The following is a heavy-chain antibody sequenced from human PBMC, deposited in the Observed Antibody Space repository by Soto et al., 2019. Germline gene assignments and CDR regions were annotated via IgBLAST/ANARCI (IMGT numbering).Heavy chain of an antibody. Sequence: GESLKISCKGSGYSFTSYWIGWVRQMPGKGLEWMGIIYPGDSDTSYSPSFQGQVTISADKSSSTAYLQWSSLKASAADMYYCASPGFSNGENYAFDIWGQGTMVTVSS. J-gene: IGHJ3*02. D-gene: IGHD3-10*01. V-gene: IGHV5-51*01. CDR2: IYPGDSDT. CDR3: ASPGFSNGENYAFDI. CDR1: GYSFTSYW.